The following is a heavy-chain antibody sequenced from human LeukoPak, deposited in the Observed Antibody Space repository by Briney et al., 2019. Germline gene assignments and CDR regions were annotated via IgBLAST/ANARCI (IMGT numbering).Heavy chain of an antibody. V-gene: IGHV3-30*18. CDR3: AKEGDYGGNSALDY. D-gene: IGHD4-23*01. Sequence: PGRSLRLSCAASGFTFSSYGMHWVRQAPGKGLEWVAVISYDGSNKYYADSVKGRFTISGDNSKNTLYLQMNSLRAEDTAVYYCAKEGDYGGNSALDYWGQGTLVTVSS. J-gene: IGHJ4*02. CDR1: GFTFSSYG. CDR2: ISYDGSNK.